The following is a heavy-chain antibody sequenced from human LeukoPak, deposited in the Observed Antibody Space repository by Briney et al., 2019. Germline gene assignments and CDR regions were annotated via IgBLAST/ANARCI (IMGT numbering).Heavy chain of an antibody. Sequence: GESLRLSCAASGFTFTTYWMTWVRQAPGKGLEWVANINQDGTEEYYVDSVKGRFTISRDNAKNSLNLQMNSLRVEDTAVYYCAKVAKYYYGSETYYFFEHWGQGTPVTASS. CDR3: AKVAKYYYGSETYYFFEH. J-gene: IGHJ4*02. CDR2: INQDGTEE. D-gene: IGHD3-10*01. CDR1: GFTFTTYW. V-gene: IGHV3-7*01.